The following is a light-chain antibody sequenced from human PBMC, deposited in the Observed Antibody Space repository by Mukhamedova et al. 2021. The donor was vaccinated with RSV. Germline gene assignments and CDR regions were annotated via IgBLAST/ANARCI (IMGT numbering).Light chain of an antibody. J-gene: IGKJ4*01. Sequence: NRSYKQWYQRRVHGKAPKLLIYDASNLETGVPSRFSGSGSGTDFTFTISSLQPEDIATYYCQQYDNLAFGGGTKVEIK. CDR1: NRSY. CDR3: QQYDNLA. V-gene: IGKV1-33*01. CDR2: DAS.